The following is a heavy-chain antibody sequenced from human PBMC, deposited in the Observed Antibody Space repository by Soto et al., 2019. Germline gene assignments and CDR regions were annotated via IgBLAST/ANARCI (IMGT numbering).Heavy chain of an antibody. D-gene: IGHD7-27*01. V-gene: IGHV3-30-3*01. CDR3: ARDPKTSGGQHWAFNYFDS. J-gene: IGHJ4*02. CDR2: ISYDGTNK. CDR1: GFSFSISP. Sequence: GSLRLSCAASGFSFSISPMHWVRQAPGKGPEWVALISYDGTNKFYADSVKGRFTISRDNSKRTLYLQVDSLRPEDAAVYYCARDPKTSGGQHWAFNYFDSWGQGTLVTVS.